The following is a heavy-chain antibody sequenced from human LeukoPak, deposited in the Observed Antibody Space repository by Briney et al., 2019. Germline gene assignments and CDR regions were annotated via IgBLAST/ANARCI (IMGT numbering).Heavy chain of an antibody. D-gene: IGHD6-19*01. J-gene: IGHJ3*02. CDR2: IGTTGDT. V-gene: IGHV3-13*01. CDR1: EFTFSTYD. CDR3: ARVGVAVATDASDI. Sequence: GGSLRLSCAASEFTFSTYDMHWVRQVPGKGLEWVSSIGTTGDTHYAGSVKGRFTISRDNAKNSLYLQMNSLRDEDMAVYYCARVGVAVATDASDIWGQGTMVTVSS.